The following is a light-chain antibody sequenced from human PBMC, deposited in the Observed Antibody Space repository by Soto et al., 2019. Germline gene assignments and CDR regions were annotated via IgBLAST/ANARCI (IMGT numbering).Light chain of an antibody. V-gene: IGKV1-6*01. CDR3: LQDYNYPFN. Sequence: IQMTQSPSSLSASVGDRVTITCRASQDIRKDLAWYQQKPGKAPQILIYGASTLQTGVASRFSGSGSATDFTLTISSLQPEDSAAYYCLQDYNYPFNFGQGTKVDIK. CDR2: GAS. J-gene: IGKJ2*01. CDR1: QDIRKD.